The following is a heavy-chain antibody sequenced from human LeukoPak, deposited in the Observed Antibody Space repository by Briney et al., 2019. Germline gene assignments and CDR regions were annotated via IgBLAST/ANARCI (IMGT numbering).Heavy chain of an antibody. Sequence: QSGGSLRLSCAASGFTFSSYGMHWVRQAPGKGLEWVAVISYDGSNKYYADSVKGRFTISRDNSKNTLYLQMNSLRAEDTAVYYCARDRYSSSWYLDYWGQGTLVTVSS. CDR2: ISYDGSNK. J-gene: IGHJ4*02. V-gene: IGHV3-30*03. D-gene: IGHD6-13*01. CDR3: ARDRYSSSWYLDY. CDR1: GFTFSSYG.